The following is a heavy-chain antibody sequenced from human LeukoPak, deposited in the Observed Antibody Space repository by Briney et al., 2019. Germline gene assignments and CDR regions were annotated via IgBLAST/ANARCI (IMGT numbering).Heavy chain of an antibody. V-gene: IGHV3-30-3*01. CDR1: GFTFSSYA. CDR2: ISYDGSNK. CDR3: ARGGDYDSSGSLGIGAFDI. D-gene: IGHD3-22*01. J-gene: IGHJ3*02. Sequence: GRSLRLSCAASGFTFSSYAMHWVRQAPGKGLEWVAVISYDGSNKCYADSVKGRFTISRDNSKNTLYLQMNSLRAEDTAVYYCARGGDYDSSGSLGIGAFDIWGQGTMVTVSS.